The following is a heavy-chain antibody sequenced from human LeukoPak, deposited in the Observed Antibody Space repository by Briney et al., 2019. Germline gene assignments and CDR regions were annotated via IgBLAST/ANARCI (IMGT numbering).Heavy chain of an antibody. D-gene: IGHD3-3*01. V-gene: IGHV3-53*01. Sequence: GGSLRLSCAASGFTFSSYGMHWVRQAPGKGLEWVSVIYSGGSTYYADSVKGRFTISRDNSKNTLYLQMNSLRAEDTAVYYCARAKSISYDFDYWGQGTLVTVSS. CDR3: ARAKSISYDFDY. CDR1: GFTFSSYG. J-gene: IGHJ4*02. CDR2: IYSGGST.